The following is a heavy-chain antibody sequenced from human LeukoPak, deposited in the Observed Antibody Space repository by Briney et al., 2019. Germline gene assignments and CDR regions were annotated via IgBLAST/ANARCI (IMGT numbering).Heavy chain of an antibody. D-gene: IGHD3-10*01. J-gene: IGHJ3*02. Sequence: SETLSLTCAVYGGSFSGYYWSWIRQPPGKGLEWIGEINHSGSTNYNPSLKSRVTISVDTSKNQLSLKLSSVTAADTAVYYCARLRGSKEWLDAFDIWGQGTMVTVSS. CDR2: INHSGST. V-gene: IGHV4-34*01. CDR1: GGSFSGYY. CDR3: ARLRGSKEWLDAFDI.